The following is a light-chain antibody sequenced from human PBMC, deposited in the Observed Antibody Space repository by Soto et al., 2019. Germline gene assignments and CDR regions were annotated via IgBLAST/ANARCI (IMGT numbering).Light chain of an antibody. CDR1: QSVSSY. CDR3: QQYGSSVLT. J-gene: IGKJ4*01. Sequence: EIVLTQSPGTLSLSPGEGATLSCRASQSVSSYLAWYQQKPGQAPRLLIYDASNRATGIPARFSGSGSGTEFTLIISRLEPEDFAVYYCQQYGSSVLTFGGGTKVDI. CDR2: DAS. V-gene: IGKV3-20*01.